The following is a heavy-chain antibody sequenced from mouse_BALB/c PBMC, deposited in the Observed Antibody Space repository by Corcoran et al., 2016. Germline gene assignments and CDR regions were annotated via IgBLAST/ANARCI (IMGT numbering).Heavy chain of an antibody. CDR2: ISYDGSN. J-gene: IGHJ1*01. V-gene: IGHV3-6*02. D-gene: IGHD2-14*01. CDR1: GYSITSGYY. CDR3: ARRSYRWYFDV. Sequence: DVQLQESGPGLVKPSQSLSLTCSVTGYSITSGYYWNWIRQFPGNKLEWMGYISYDGSNNYNPSLKNRSSITRDTSKNQFFLKLNSVTTEDTATYYCARRSYRWYFDVWGAGTTVTVSS.